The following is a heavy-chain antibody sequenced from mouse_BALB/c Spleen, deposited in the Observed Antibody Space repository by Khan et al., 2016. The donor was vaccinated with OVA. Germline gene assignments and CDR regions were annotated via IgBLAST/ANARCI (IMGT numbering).Heavy chain of an antibody. V-gene: IGHV9-1*02. CDR2: RNTYTGEP. J-gene: IGHJ1*01. CDR3: ARGASYWYFDV. Sequence: QIQLVQSGPELKKPGETVKISCKASAYTFTNYGMNWVKQAPGKGLKWMGWRNTYTGEPTYTDDFKGRFAFSLEPSASTAYLPLNTRNIEDMATYFRARGASYWYFDVWGAGTTVTVSS. CDR1: AYTFTNYG.